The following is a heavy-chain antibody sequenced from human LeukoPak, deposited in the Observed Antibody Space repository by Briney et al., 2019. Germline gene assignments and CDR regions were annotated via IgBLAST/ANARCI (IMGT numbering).Heavy chain of an antibody. CDR2: ISSSSSYI. CDR1: GFTFSSYS. J-gene: IGHJ3*02. D-gene: IGHD4-17*01. Sequence: GGSLRLSGAASGFTFSSYSMNWVRQAPGKGLEWVSSISSSSSYIYYADSVKGRFTISRDNAKNSLYLQMNSLRAEDTAVYYCARDPYGDSDAFDIWGQGTMVTVSS. V-gene: IGHV3-21*01. CDR3: ARDPYGDSDAFDI.